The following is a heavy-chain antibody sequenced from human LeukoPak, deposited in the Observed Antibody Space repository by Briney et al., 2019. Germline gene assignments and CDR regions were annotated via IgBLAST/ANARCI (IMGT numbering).Heavy chain of an antibody. Sequence: ASVKVSCKASGCTFSSYAISWVRQAPGQGLEWMGRIIPIFGIANYAQKFQGRVTITADKSTSTAYMELSSLRSEDTAVYYCARCPPGGSGSYTLCYGMDVWGQGTTVTVSS. D-gene: IGHD3-10*01. CDR1: GCTFSSYA. V-gene: IGHV1-69*04. CDR2: IIPIFGIA. CDR3: ARCPPGGSGSYTLCYGMDV. J-gene: IGHJ6*02.